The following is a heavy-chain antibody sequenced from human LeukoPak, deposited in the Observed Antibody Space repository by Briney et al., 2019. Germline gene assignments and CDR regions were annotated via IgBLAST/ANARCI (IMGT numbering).Heavy chain of an antibody. J-gene: IGHJ6*03. V-gene: IGHV3-21*01. CDR1: GFTFSSYS. CDR3: ARAGCSSTSCPTYAEGYYYYYYYMDV. D-gene: IGHD2-2*01. CDR2: ISSSSSYI. Sequence: GGSLRLSCAASGFTFSSYSMNWVRQAPGKGLEWVSSISSSSSYIYYADSVKGRFTISRDNAKNSLYLQMNSLRAEDTAVYYCARAGCSSTSCPTYAEGYYYYYYYMDVWGKGTTVTISS.